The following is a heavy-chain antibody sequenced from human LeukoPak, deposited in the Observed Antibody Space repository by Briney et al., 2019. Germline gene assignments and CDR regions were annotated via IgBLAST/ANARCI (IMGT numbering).Heavy chain of an antibody. D-gene: IGHD5-18*01. V-gene: IGHV3-11*01. Sequence: GGSLRLSCAASGFTFSDYYMSWVRQAPGKGLEWVSYISSSGSTTYYADSVKGRFTISRDNAKNSLYLQMNSLRAEDTAVYYCARSFHTERADYWGQGTLVTVSS. J-gene: IGHJ4*02. CDR1: GFTFSDYY. CDR2: ISSSGSTT. CDR3: ARSFHTERADY.